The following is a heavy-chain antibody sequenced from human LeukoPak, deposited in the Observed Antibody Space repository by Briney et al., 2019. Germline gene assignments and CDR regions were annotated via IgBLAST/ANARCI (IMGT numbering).Heavy chain of an antibody. J-gene: IGHJ4*02. CDR1: GGSISSYY. CDR2: IYTSGST. Sequence: SETLSLTCTVSGGSISSYYWSWIRQPAGKGLERIGRIYTSGSTNYNPSLKSRVTMSVDTSKNQFSLKLSSVTAADTAVYYCARAAYYDFWSGYYNFDYWGQGTLVTVSS. V-gene: IGHV4-4*07. CDR3: ARAAYYDFWSGYYNFDY. D-gene: IGHD3-3*01.